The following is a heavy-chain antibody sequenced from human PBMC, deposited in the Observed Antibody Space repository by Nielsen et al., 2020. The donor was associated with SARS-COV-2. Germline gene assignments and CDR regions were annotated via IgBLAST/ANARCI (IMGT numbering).Heavy chain of an antibody. CDR2: ISWNSGSI. CDR1: GFTFDDYV. Sequence: GGSLRLSCAASGFTFDDYVMHWVRQAPGKGLEWVSGISWNSGSIGYADSVKGRFTISRDNAKNSLYLQMNSLRAEDTALYYCAKDMGPVIWYFDLWGRGTLVTVSS. V-gene: IGHV3-9*01. J-gene: IGHJ2*01. D-gene: IGHD3-10*01. CDR3: AKDMGPVIWYFDL.